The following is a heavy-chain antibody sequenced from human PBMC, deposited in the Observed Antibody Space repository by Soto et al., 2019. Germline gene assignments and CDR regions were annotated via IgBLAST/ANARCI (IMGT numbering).Heavy chain of an antibody. CDR2: ISGSGRNK. J-gene: IGHJ4*02. Sequence: EVQLLESGGGLVQPGGSLRLSCAASGFTYSNYAMSWVRQAPGEGLEWVSTISGSGRNKYYADSVKGRFTISRDSSKSTLYLEMNRLRAEDTAIYYCAREFLTTFSFDYWGQGTLVTVSS. V-gene: IGHV3-23*01. D-gene: IGHD1-1*01. CDR3: AREFLTTFSFDY. CDR1: GFTYSNYA.